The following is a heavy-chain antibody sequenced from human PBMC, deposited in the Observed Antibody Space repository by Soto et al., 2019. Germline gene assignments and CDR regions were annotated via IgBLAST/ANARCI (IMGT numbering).Heavy chain of an antibody. CDR2: LYSAGTT. CDR3: ARSGVLRGDAFDI. Sequence: GGSLRLSCASSGFSVSSYYMIWVRRAPGKGLEWVSVLYSAGTTFYADSVKGRFTVSRDNSKNTVYLQMHNLTAEDTAVYYCARSGVLRGDAFDIWGQGTKVTVSS. V-gene: IGHV3-53*01. CDR1: GFSVSSYY. D-gene: IGHD3-3*01. J-gene: IGHJ3*02.